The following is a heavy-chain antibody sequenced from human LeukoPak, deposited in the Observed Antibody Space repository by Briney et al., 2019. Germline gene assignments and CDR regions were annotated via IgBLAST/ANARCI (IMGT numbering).Heavy chain of an antibody. V-gene: IGHV3-53*01. CDR2: LYSAGAT. CDR3: VSGGMGARKYYSDPFHY. CDR1: GFTVSSNY. Sequence: PGGSLRLSCAASGFTVSSNYMSWVRQAPGKGLEWVSILYSAGATYYADSVRGRFTISRDSSKNTVCLQMNSLRAEDTAVYYCVSGGMGARKYYSDPFHYWGQGTLVTVSS. J-gene: IGHJ4*02. D-gene: IGHD3-10*01.